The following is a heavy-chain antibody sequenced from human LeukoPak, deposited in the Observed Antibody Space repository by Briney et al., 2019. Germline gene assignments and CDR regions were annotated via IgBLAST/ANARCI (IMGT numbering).Heavy chain of an antibody. V-gene: IGHV3-30*03. D-gene: IGHD2-21*02. J-gene: IGHJ4*02. Sequence: GGSLRLSCAASGFTFSSYGVHWVRQAPGKGLEWVAVISYDGSNKYYADSVKGRFTISRDNSKNTLCLQMNSLRAEDTAVYYCAAYCGGDCYGGLDYWGQGTLVTVSS. CDR3: AAYCGGDCYGGLDY. CDR2: ISYDGSNK. CDR1: GFTFSSYG.